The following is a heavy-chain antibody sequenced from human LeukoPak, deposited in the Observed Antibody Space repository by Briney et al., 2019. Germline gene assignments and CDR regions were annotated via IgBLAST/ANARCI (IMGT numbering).Heavy chain of an antibody. CDR2: IFYTGTS. Sequence: SETLSLTCIVSGAPIKNFYWSWIRQPPGKGLEWIGYIFYTGTSNYSPSLKDRVTMSVDTSANHLSLKLTSVTAADTAVYYCARVVVRGVISRFDPWGQGTLVTVSS. CDR3: ARVVVRGVISRFDP. CDR1: GAPIKNFY. J-gene: IGHJ5*02. D-gene: IGHD3-10*01. V-gene: IGHV4-59*01.